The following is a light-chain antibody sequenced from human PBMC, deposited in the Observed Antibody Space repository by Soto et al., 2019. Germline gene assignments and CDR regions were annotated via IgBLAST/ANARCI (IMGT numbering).Light chain of an antibody. CDR1: QGISSC. J-gene: IGKJ5*01. CDR2: AAS. V-gene: IGKV1-9*01. Sequence: DIQLTQSPSFLSASVGDRVTITCRASQGISSCLAWYRQKPGKAPKLLIYAASTLQSGVPSRFSGSGSGTEFTLTISSLQPEDFATYYCQQFNSYPITFGQGTRLEIK. CDR3: QQFNSYPIT.